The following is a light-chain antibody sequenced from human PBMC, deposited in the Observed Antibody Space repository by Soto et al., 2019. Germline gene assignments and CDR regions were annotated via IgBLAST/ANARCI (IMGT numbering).Light chain of an antibody. J-gene: IGKJ4*01. Sequence: EIVMTQSPATLSLSPGQRATLSCRASQSISRDLAWYQQKPGQAPWLLIYGASTRATGVPARFSGSGTGTDFTLSISSLQSEDFAVYYCQQYNYWPPLTFGGGTRVEIK. CDR2: GAS. CDR1: QSISRD. CDR3: QQYNYWPPLT. V-gene: IGKV3-15*01.